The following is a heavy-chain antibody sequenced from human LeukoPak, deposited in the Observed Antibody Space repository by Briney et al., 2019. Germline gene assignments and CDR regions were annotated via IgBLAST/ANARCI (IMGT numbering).Heavy chain of an antibody. CDR2: IYYSGST. J-gene: IGHJ4*02. V-gene: IGHV4-59*01. CDR3: ARDDSYGNFDY. Sequence: PSETLSLTCTVSGGSISSYYWSWIRQPPGKGLEWIGYIYYSGSTNYKPSLKSRVTISVDTSKNQFSLKLSSVTAADTAVYYCARDDSYGNFDYWGQGTLVTVSS. D-gene: IGHD5-18*01. CDR1: GGSISSYY.